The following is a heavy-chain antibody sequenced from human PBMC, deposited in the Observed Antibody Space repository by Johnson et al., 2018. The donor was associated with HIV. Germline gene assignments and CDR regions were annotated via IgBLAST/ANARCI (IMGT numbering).Heavy chain of an antibody. CDR1: GFTFSSYA. CDR3: ARDKVTNFSGWYRESDAFDI. D-gene: IGHD6-19*01. Sequence: QVQLVESGGGVVQPGRSLRLSCAASGFTFSSYAMHWVRQAPGKGLEWVAVISYDGSNKYYADSVKGRFTISRDNSKNTLYLQMNSLRAEDTAVYYCARDKVTNFSGWYRESDAFDIWGQGTMVTVSS. CDR2: ISYDGSNK. J-gene: IGHJ3*02. V-gene: IGHV3-30*04.